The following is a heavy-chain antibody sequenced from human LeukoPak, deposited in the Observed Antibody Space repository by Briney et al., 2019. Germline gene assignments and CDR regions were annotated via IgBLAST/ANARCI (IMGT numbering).Heavy chain of an antibody. V-gene: IGHV4-34*01. D-gene: IGHD3-22*01. CDR2: INHSGST. Sequence: SETLSLTCAVYGGSFSGYYWSWIRQPPGKGLEWIGEINHSGSTNYNPSLKSRVTISVDPSKNQFSLKLSSVTAADTAVYYCARSVGRAGYDSSGYYRPFDYWGQGTLVTVSS. J-gene: IGHJ4*02. CDR1: GGSFSGYY. CDR3: ARSVGRAGYDSSGYYRPFDY.